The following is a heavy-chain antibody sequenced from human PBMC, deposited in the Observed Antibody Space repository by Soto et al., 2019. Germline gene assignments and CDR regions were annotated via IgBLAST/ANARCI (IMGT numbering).Heavy chain of an antibody. V-gene: IGHV4-30-4*01. CDR2: IYYSGST. CDR3: ARDHDYSNWFDP. J-gene: IGHJ5*02. CDR1: GGSISSGDYY. D-gene: IGHD4-4*01. Sequence: PSETLSLTCTVSGGSISSGDYYWSWIRQPPGKGLEWIGYIYYSGSTYYNPSLKSRVTISVDTSKNQFSLKLSSVTAADTAVYYCARDHDYSNWFDPWGQGTLVTVSS.